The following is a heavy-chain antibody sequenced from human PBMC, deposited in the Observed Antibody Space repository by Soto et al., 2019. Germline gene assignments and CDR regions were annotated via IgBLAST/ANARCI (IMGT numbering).Heavy chain of an antibody. CDR2: IYYSGST. D-gene: IGHD6-19*01. CDR1: GGSISSYY. CDR3: ARDKVNIGVDGTHYFYGMDV. V-gene: IGHV4-59*01. Sequence: QVQLQESGPGLVKPSETLSLTCTVSGGSISSYYWSWIRQPPGKGLEWIGNIYYSGSTKYNPSLKRRVPISVNPSKNQFSLKLSSVTAADTAVYYCARDKVNIGVDGTHYFYGMDVWGQGTTVTVSS. J-gene: IGHJ6*02.